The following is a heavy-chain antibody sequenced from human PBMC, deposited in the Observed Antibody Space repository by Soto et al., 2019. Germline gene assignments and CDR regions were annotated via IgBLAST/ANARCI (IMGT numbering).Heavy chain of an antibody. CDR3: ARTVDSNPDDY. Sequence: QVQLVQSGAEVKKPGSSVKVPCKASGGTFSSYAISWVRQAPGQGLEWMGGIIPIFGTANYAQKFQGRVTITADEATSTAYMELSSLRSEDTAVYYCARTVDSNPDDYWGQGTLGAVSS. J-gene: IGHJ4*02. V-gene: IGHV1-69*12. D-gene: IGHD4-4*01. CDR1: GGTFSSYA. CDR2: IIPIFGTA.